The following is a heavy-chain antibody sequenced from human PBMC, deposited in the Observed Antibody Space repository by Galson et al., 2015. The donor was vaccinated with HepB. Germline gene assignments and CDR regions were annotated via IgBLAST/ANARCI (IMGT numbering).Heavy chain of an antibody. CDR2: IWYDGSNK. CDR3: ARGRDSVAGHFDY. Sequence: SLRLSCAASGFTFSSYGMHWVRQAPGKGLEWVAVIWYDGSNKYYADSVKGRFTISRDNSKNTLYLQMNSLRAEDTAVYYCARGRDSVAGHFDYWGQGTLVTVSS. J-gene: IGHJ4*02. CDR1: GFTFSSYG. D-gene: IGHD6-19*01. V-gene: IGHV3-33*01.